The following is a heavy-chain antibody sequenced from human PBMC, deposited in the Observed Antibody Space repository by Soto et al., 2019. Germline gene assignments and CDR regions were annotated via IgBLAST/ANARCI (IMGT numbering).Heavy chain of an antibody. CDR1: GASMTSSHW. Sequence: QVQLQESGPGLVKPSGTLSLTCAVSGASMTSSHWWSWVRQPPGKGLEWIGEIYHTGSANYKPSLESRVTISVDQSKNRFSLILTSVTAADTATYYCARRTTGSGWYPMFDTWGQGALVTVSS. V-gene: IGHV4-4*02. CDR2: IYHTGSA. CDR3: ARRTTGSGWYPMFDT. D-gene: IGHD6-19*01. J-gene: IGHJ5*02.